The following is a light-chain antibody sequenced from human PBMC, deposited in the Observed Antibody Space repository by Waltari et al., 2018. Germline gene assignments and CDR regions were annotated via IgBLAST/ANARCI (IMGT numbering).Light chain of an antibody. Sequence: LTQPASVSGSPGQSITIPCTGTSSDVGNYNLVSWYQQYPGKAPKLMVYEVTRRSSGVSDRFSGSKSGNTASLTIYGLQSEDEADYYCCSYAGLGIYVFGTGTKVTVL. J-gene: IGLJ1*01. CDR3: CSYAGLGIYV. CDR2: EVT. CDR1: SSDVGNYNL. V-gene: IGLV2-23*02.